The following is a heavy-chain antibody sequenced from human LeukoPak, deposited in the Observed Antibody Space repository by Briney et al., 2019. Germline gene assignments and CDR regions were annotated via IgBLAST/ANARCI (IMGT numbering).Heavy chain of an antibody. CDR2: IYYSGST. CDR1: GGSISSYY. Sequence: PSETLSLTCTVSGGSISSYYWRWIRQPPGKGLEWVGYIYYSGSTNYNPSPKSRVTISLEKSNKQFSLKLSSVTAADTAVYYCARGYFDWLFLDYWGQGTLVTVSS. D-gene: IGHD3-9*01. V-gene: IGHV4-59*13. J-gene: IGHJ4*02. CDR3: ARGYFDWLFLDY.